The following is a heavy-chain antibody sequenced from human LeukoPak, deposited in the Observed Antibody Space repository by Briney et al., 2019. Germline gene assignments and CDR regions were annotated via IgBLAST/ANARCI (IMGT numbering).Heavy chain of an antibody. CDR3: ARRPRPSHCSSTNCYGPASSVWFDP. V-gene: IGHV5-51*01. Sequence: GESLKIFCKGSGYSFTSYWIGWVRQMPGKGLEWMGIIYPGYSDTRFSPSLQGQVTISADKSISTAYLQWSSLKASDTAMYYRARRPRPSHCSSTNCYGPASSVWFDPWGQGTLVTASS. J-gene: IGHJ5*02. CDR2: IYPGYSDT. D-gene: IGHD2-2*01. CDR1: GYSFTSYW.